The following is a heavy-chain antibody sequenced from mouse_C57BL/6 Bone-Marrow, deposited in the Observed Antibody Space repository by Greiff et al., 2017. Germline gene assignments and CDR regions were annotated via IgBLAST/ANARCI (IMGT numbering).Heavy chain of an antibody. CDR1: GYSITSGYY. Sequence: EVQVVESGPGLVKPSQSLSLTCSVTGYSITSGYYWNWIRQFPGNKLEWMGYISYDGSNNYNPSLKNRISITRDTSKNQFFLKLNSVTTEDTATYYCARGRDYYYAMDYWGQGTSVTVSS. CDR2: ISYDGSN. J-gene: IGHJ4*01. CDR3: ARGRDYYYAMDY. V-gene: IGHV3-6*01.